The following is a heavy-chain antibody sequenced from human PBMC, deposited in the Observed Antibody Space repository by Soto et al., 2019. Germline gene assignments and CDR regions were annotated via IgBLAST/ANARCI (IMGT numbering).Heavy chain of an antibody. CDR2: INHSGST. CDR1: GGSFSGYY. D-gene: IGHD6-19*01. CDR3: ARGGLVRGNWFDP. Sequence: SETLSLTCAVYGGSFSGYYWSWIRQPPGKGLEWIGEINHSGSTNYNPSLKSRVTISVDTSKNQFSLKLSSVTAADTAVYYCARGGLVRGNWFDPWGQGTLVTVSS. J-gene: IGHJ5*02. V-gene: IGHV4-34*01.